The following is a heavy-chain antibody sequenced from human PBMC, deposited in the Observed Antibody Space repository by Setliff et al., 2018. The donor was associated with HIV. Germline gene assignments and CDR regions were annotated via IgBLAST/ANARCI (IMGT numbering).Heavy chain of an antibody. CDR3: ARENGDCSGGACYFMLDS. V-gene: IGHV4-39*02. D-gene: IGHD2-15*01. CDR2: IYYSGST. J-gene: IGHJ4*02. Sequence: SETLSLTCTVSGGSISSSSYYWGWIRQPPGKGLEWIGSIYYSGSTYYNPSLKSRVTISVDTSKNQFSLKLSSVTAADTAVYYCARENGDCSGGACYFMLDSWGQGTRVTVSS. CDR1: GGSISSSSYY.